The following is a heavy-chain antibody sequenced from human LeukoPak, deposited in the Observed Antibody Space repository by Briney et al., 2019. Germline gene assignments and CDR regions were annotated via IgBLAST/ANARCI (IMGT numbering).Heavy chain of an antibody. J-gene: IGHJ6*02. CDR2: ISAYNGNT. CDR1: GYTFTSYG. V-gene: IGHV1-18*01. Sequence: ASVKVSCKASGYTFTSYGISWVRQAPGQGLEWMGWISAYNGNTNYAQKLQGRVTMTTDTPTSTAYMELRSLRSDDTAVYYCARDHHCSGGSCPLYYYYGMDVWGQGTTVTVSS. D-gene: IGHD2-15*01. CDR3: ARDHHCSGGSCPLYYYYGMDV.